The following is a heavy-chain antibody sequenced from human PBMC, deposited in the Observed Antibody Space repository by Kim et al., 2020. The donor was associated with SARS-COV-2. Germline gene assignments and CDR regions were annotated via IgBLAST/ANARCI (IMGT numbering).Heavy chain of an antibody. CDR3: ARDPVKGAYGRYYGMDV. CDR1: GGSISSSSYY. D-gene: IGHD1-26*01. Sequence: SETLSLTCTVSGGSISSSSYYWGWIRQPPGKGLEWIGSIYYSGSTYYNPSLKSRVTISVDTSKNQFSLKLSSVTAADTAVYYCARDPVKGAYGRYYGMDVWGQGTTVTVSS. CDR2: IYYSGST. V-gene: IGHV4-39*07. J-gene: IGHJ6*02.